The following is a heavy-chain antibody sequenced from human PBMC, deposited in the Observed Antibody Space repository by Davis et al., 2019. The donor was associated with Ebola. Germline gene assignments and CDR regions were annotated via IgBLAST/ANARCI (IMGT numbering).Heavy chain of an antibody. CDR1: GASISTGDHY. CDR2: IYYRGYT. D-gene: IGHD6-13*01. J-gene: IGHJ5*02. Sequence: MPSDTLSLTCDVSGASISTGDHYWSWIRHLPGMGLEYIGYIYYRGYTYYNPSLKSRVIMSVDTSKNQFSLKLRSLTAADTAVYYCARGEAAAVFSYNWFDPWGQGTLVTVSS. CDR3: ARGEAAAVFSYNWFDP. V-gene: IGHV4-31*11.